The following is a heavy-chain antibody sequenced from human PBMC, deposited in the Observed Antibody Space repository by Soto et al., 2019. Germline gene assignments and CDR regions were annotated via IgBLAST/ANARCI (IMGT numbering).Heavy chain of an antibody. D-gene: IGHD2-15*01. CDR3: VRTSLVVAVATREDF. CDR1: GFTFSNYW. V-gene: IGHV3-74*01. CDR2: IDSDGSRI. J-gene: IGHJ4*02. Sequence: EVQLVESGGGLVQPRESLRISCAASGFTFSNYWMHWVRQAPGNGLVWVSRIDSDGSRITYADFVKGRFTISRDNAKNTVYLHMNSLTAEDTAVYYCVRTSLVVAVATREDFWGQGTLVTVSS.